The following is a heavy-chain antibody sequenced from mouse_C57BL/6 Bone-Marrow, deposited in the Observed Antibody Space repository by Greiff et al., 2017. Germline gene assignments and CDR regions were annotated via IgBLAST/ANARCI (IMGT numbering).Heavy chain of an antibody. CDR1: GFTFSDYG. CDR3: ARQNYGSPGWFAY. V-gene: IGHV5-15*01. J-gene: IGHJ3*01. D-gene: IGHD1-1*01. CDR2: ISNLAYSI. Sequence: DVMLVESGGGLVQPGGSLKLSCAASGFTFSDYGMAWVRQAPRKGPEWVAFISNLAYSIYYADTVTGRFTISRENAKNTLYLEMSSLRSEDTAMYYCARQNYGSPGWFAYWGQGTLVTVSA.